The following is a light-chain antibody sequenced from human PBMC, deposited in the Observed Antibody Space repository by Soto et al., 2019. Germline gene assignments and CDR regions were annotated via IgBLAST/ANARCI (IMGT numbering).Light chain of an antibody. V-gene: IGLV2-14*01. CDR2: EVT. J-gene: IGLJ1*01. Sequence: QSALTQPASVSGSPGQSITISCTGTSSDIGGYNSVSWYQQHPRKAPKLMIHEVTNRPSGISNRFSGSKSGNTASLTISGLQAEDEADYYCSSYTRGNTYVFGTGTKLTVL. CDR1: SSDIGGYNS. CDR3: SSYTRGNTYV.